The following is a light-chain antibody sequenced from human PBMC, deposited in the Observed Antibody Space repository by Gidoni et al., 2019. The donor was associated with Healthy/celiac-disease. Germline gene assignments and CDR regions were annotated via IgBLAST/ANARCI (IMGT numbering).Light chain of an antibody. CDR3: QQSYSTSWT. V-gene: IGKV1-39*01. Sequence: DIQMTQSPSSLSASVGDRVTITCRASQSISSYLNWYQQKPGKAPKLLIYAASSLQSGVPSRFSGIGSGTDFTRTISSLQPEDFATYYCQQSYSTSWTFGQGTQVEIK. J-gene: IGKJ1*01. CDR2: AAS. CDR1: QSISSY.